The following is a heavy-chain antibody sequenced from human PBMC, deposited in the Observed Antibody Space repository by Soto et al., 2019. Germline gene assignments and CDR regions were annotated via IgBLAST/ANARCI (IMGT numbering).Heavy chain of an antibody. J-gene: IGHJ6*02. CDR1: GFTFNKFD. V-gene: IGHV3-30-3*01. CDR2: IAYDGINK. D-gene: IGHD1-26*01. CDR3: ARGDQYDILHRYYAMDV. Sequence: QVQLVESGGGVVQPGTSLRLSSVASGFTFNKFDMHWIRQTPDKRLQWVAFIAYDGINKYYTGSVKGRFSVSRDNSKNTVSLQMNNLGLEDTATYFCARGDQYDILHRYYAMDVWGPGTTVTISS.